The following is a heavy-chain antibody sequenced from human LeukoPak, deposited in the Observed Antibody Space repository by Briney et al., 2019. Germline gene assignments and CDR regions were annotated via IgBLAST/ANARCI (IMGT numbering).Heavy chain of an antibody. CDR1: GGSISSGDYY. Sequence: SQTLSLTCTVSGGSISSGDYYWSWIRQPPGKGLEWIGYIYYSGSTYYNPSLKSRVTISVDTSKNQFSLKLSSVTAADTAVYYCARYSGPTDAFDIWGQGTMVTVSS. J-gene: IGHJ3*02. V-gene: IGHV4-30-4*01. CDR3: ARYSGPTDAFDI. D-gene: IGHD2-15*01. CDR2: IYYSGST.